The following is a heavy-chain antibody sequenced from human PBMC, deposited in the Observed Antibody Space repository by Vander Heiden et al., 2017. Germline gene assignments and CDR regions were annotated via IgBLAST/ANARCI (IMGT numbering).Heavy chain of an antibody. D-gene: IGHD3-16*02. CDR2: ISYDGSNK. CDR1: GFTFSSYA. Sequence: QVQLVESGGGVVQPGRSLRLSCAASGFTFSSYAMHWVRQAPGKGLEWVAVISYDGSNKYYADSVKGRFTISRDNSKNTLYLQMNSLRAEDTAVYYCARSFGGVIFNYFDYWGQGTLVTVSS. CDR3: ARSFGGVIFNYFDY. J-gene: IGHJ4*02. V-gene: IGHV3-30*01.